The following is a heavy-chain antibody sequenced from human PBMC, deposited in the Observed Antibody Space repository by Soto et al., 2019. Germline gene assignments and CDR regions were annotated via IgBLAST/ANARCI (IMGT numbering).Heavy chain of an antibody. CDR1: GYTFTSYG. Sequence: ASVKVSCKASGYTFTSYGISWVRQAPGQGLEWMGWISAYNGNTNYAQKLQGRVTMTTDTSTSTAYMELRSLRCDDTAVYYCARDHYGDYQFDYWGQGTLVTGSS. D-gene: IGHD4-17*01. V-gene: IGHV1-18*01. CDR3: ARDHYGDYQFDY. CDR2: ISAYNGNT. J-gene: IGHJ4*02.